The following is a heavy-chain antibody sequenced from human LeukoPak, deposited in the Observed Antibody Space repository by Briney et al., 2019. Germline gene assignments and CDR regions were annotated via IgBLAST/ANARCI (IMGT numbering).Heavy chain of an antibody. CDR3: AKGLIPAYYFDY. CDR2: ISGSGTT. V-gene: IGHV3-23*01. CDR1: GFTFSSYA. Sequence: GGSLRLSCATSGFTFSSYAMTWIRQAPGKGLEWVSTISGSGTTYYADSVKGRFAISRDNSKNTLYLQMNSLRAEDTAVYYCAKGLIPAYYFDYWGQGTLVTVSS. J-gene: IGHJ4*02.